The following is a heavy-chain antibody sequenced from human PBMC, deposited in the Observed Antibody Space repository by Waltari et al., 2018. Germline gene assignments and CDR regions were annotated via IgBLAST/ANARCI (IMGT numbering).Heavy chain of an antibody. J-gene: IGHJ4*02. CDR2: IIPIFGTA. V-gene: IGHV1-69*13. Sequence: QVQLVQSGAEVKKPGSSVKVSCKASGDTFSNYAITWVRQATGQGLEWMGGIIPIFGTANYAQKFQGRVTITADESTSTAYMELSSLRSEDTAVYYCARWTTSCFDYWGQGTLVTVSS. CDR3: ARWTTSCFDY. CDR1: GDTFSNYA. D-gene: IGHD2-2*01.